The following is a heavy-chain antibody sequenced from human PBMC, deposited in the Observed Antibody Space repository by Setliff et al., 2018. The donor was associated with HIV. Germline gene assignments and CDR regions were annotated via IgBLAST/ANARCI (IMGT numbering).Heavy chain of an antibody. D-gene: IGHD3-16*01. J-gene: IGHJ6*03. Sequence: PGGSLRLSCAASGFTLSDHYMHWVRQAPGKGPEWVSVISGRGGNTFYADSVKGRLTISRDNSKNTLYLQMNSLRAEDTAVYYCAKDRTSILGYMDVWGKGTTVTVSS. V-gene: IGHV3-23*01. CDR1: GFTLSDHY. CDR3: AKDRTSILGYMDV. CDR2: ISGRGGNT.